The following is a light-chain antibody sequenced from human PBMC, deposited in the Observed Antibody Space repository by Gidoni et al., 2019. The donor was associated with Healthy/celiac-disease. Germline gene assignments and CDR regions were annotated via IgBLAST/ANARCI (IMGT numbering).Light chain of an antibody. CDR3: QQYYSTPPYT. CDR1: QSVLYSSNNKNY. CDR2: WAS. V-gene: IGKV4-1*01. Sequence: DIVMTQSPDSLAVSLGERATINCKSSQSVLYSSNNKNYLVWYQQKPGQPPKMLIYWASPRESGVPDRFSGSVSGTDFTLTISSLQAEDVAVYYCQQYYSTPPYTFGQGTKLEIK. J-gene: IGKJ2*01.